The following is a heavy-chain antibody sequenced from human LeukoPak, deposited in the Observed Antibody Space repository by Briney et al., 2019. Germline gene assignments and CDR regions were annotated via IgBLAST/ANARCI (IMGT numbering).Heavy chain of an antibody. V-gene: IGHV4-39*07. D-gene: IGHD3-22*01. Sequence: PLETLSLTCTVSGGSSSSSSFYWGWIRQPPGKGLEWIGSIYYSGNTYYKSSLKSRVTIAVDTSKNQFSLKLNSVTAADTAVYYCARESYYDSSGYSHDAFDIWGQGTMVTVSS. CDR1: GGSSSSSSFY. CDR3: ARESYYDSSGYSHDAFDI. J-gene: IGHJ3*02. CDR2: IYYSGNT.